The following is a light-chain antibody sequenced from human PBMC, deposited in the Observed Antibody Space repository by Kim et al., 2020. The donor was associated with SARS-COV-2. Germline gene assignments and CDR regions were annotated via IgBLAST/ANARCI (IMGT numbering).Light chain of an antibody. CDR1: MGHNSYA. V-gene: IGLV4-69*01. CDR3: QTWGTGIPV. Sequence: SVKLTCTQGMGHNSYAIAWHQKQPGKGPRYLMKLNSDGSHSKGDGIPDRFSGSSSGAERYLTISSLQSEDEAYYYCQTWGTGIPVFGGGTQLTVL. CDR2: LNSDGSH. J-gene: IGLJ3*02.